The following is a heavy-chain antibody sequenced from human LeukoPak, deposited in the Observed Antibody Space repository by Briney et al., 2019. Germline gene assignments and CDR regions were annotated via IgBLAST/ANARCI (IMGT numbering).Heavy chain of an antibody. Sequence: GESLKISCKGSGYIFTSYWIGWVRQMPGKGLEWMGIIYPGDSDTRYSPSFQGQVTISADKSISTAYLQWSSLKASDTAMYYCARHCSSTSCYGYYFDYWGQGTLVTVSS. D-gene: IGHD2-2*01. CDR2: IYPGDSDT. J-gene: IGHJ4*02. CDR3: ARHCSSTSCYGYYFDY. V-gene: IGHV5-51*01. CDR1: GYIFTSYW.